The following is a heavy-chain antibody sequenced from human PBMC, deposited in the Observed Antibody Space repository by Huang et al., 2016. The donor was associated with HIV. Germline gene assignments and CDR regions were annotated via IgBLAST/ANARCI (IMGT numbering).Heavy chain of an antibody. J-gene: IGHJ4*02. V-gene: IGHV1-24*01. D-gene: IGHD3-22*01. Sequence: QVQLVQSGAVVKKPGASVRVSCKVSGYTLTELSLHWVRQAPGKGLAWMGGVGREDAETIYAQKVQGRVTMTEDTYTDTAYMELSSLRSEDTAVYYCATVYRRFRNHDSGDYYFDYWDQGTLVTVSS. CDR1: GYTLTELS. CDR2: VGREDAET. CDR3: ATVYRRFRNHDSGDYYFDY.